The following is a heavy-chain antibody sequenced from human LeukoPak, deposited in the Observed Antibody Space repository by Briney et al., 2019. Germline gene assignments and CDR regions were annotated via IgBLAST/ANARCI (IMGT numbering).Heavy chain of an antibody. Sequence: SETLSLTCTVSGASMSGYYWSWIRQSPEKGLEYIGNIFYIGTTNYNPSLKSRLTISLDMSKNQFSLTLNSVTAGDTAVYYCARRIAAAVYFDYWGQGTLVTVSS. CDR3: ARRIAAAVYFDY. J-gene: IGHJ4*02. CDR2: IFYIGTT. V-gene: IGHV4-59*08. CDR1: GASMSGYY. D-gene: IGHD6-13*01.